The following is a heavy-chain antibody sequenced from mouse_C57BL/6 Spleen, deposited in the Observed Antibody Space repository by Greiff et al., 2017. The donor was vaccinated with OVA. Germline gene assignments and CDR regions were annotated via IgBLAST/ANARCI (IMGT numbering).Heavy chain of an antibody. Sequence: VQLQQPGAELVKPGASVKLSCKASGYTFTSYWMQWVKQRPGQGLEWIGEIDPSDSYTNYNQKFKGKATLTVDTSSSTAYMQLSSLTSEDSAVYYCARETTVVEGAMDYWGQGTSVTVSS. J-gene: IGHJ4*01. D-gene: IGHD1-1*01. CDR2: IDPSDSYT. V-gene: IGHV1-50*01. CDR3: ARETTVVEGAMDY. CDR1: GYTFTSYW.